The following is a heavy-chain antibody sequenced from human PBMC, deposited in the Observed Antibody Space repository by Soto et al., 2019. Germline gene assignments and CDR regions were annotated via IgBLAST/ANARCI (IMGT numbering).Heavy chain of an antibody. D-gene: IGHD1-26*01. J-gene: IGHJ4*02. Sequence: GGSLRLSCAASGFTFSSYAMHWVRQAPGKGLEWVAVISYDGSNKYYADSVKGRFTISRDNSKNTLYLQMNSLRAEDTAVYNCARGSGRYQWYYFDSWGQGTLVTVSS. V-gene: IGHV3-30-3*01. CDR2: ISYDGSNK. CDR3: ARGSGRYQWYYFDS. CDR1: GFTFSSYA.